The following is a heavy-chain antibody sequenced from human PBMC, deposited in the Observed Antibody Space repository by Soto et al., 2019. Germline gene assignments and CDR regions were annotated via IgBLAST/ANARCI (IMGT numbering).Heavy chain of an antibody. D-gene: IGHD1-26*01. Sequence: PGGSLRLSCAASGFIFSNYAMNWVRQAPGKGLEWVSAISGSGGSTYYAGSVEGRFTISRDNSKKTLYLQMNSLRAEDTAIYYCLQLLRYCGQGTLVTGSS. CDR2: ISGSGGST. CDR1: GFIFSNYA. J-gene: IGHJ1*01. V-gene: IGHV3-23*01. CDR3: LQLLRY.